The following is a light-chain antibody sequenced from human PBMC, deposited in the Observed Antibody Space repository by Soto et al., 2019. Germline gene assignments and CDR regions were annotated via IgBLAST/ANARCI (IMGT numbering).Light chain of an antibody. Sequence: QSALTQPRSVSGSPGQSVTISCTGTSSDVGGYNYVSWYQQHPGKAPKLMIDDVSKRPSGVPDRFSGSKSGNTASLTISGLQAEDEADYYCCSYAGSYTVFGGWTKLTVL. CDR1: SSDVGGYNY. V-gene: IGLV2-11*01. CDR3: CSYAGSYTV. J-gene: IGLJ3*02. CDR2: DVS.